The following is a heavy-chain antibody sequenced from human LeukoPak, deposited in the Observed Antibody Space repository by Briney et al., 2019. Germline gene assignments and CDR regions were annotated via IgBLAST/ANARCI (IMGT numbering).Heavy chain of an antibody. Sequence: GGSLRLSCAASGFTFSNYWMHWVRQVPGKGLVWVSRINDDGSATSYADSVKGRFTISRDNAKNTLFLQMSSLRAEDTAVYFCAREILAPGKTHDYWGQGTLVTVSS. CDR1: GFTFSNYW. CDR3: AREILAPGKTHDY. J-gene: IGHJ4*02. V-gene: IGHV3-74*01. CDR2: INDDGSAT.